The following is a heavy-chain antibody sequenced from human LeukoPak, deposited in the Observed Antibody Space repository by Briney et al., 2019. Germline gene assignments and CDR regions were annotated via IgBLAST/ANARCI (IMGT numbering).Heavy chain of an antibody. D-gene: IGHD7-27*01. CDR1: GFTFGDYA. J-gene: IGHJ4*02. CDR3: TRVFLNWGGYYFDY. Sequence: GGSLRLSCTASGFTFGDYAMSWFRQTPGKGLEWVGFIRSKAYGGTTEYAASVEGRFTISRDDSKSIAYLQMNSLKTEDTAVYYCTRVFLNWGGYYFDYWGQGTLVTVSS. CDR2: IRSKAYGGTT. V-gene: IGHV3-49*03.